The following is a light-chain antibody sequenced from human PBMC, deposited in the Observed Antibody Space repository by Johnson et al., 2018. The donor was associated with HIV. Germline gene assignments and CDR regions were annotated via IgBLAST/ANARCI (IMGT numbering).Light chain of an antibody. J-gene: IGLJ1*01. Sequence: QAVLTQPPSVSAAPGQKVTISCSGSSSTIGTNYVSWYQQFPGTAPKLLIFDKNKRPSGIPDRFSASQSGTSATLDITGLQTGDEADYYCGTWDTSPGAHYVFGSGTKGTVL. CDR1: SSTIGTNY. CDR2: DKN. CDR3: GTWDTSPGAHYV. V-gene: IGLV1-51*01.